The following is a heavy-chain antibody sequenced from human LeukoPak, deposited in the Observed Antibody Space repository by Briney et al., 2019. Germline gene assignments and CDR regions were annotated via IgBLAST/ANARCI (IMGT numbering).Heavy chain of an antibody. CDR1: GGSISTYY. D-gene: IGHD3-10*01. J-gene: IGHJ1*01. Sequence: PSETLSLTCTLSGGSISTYYWSWIRQPPGKGLEWIGYIYHSGSTNYNPSLKSRVTISVDTSKNQFSLKLSSVTAADTAVYYCARDRNYYGSGSYPRAGYFQHWGQGTLVTVSS. CDR2: IYHSGST. CDR3: ARDRNYYGSGSYPRAGYFQH. V-gene: IGHV4-59*12.